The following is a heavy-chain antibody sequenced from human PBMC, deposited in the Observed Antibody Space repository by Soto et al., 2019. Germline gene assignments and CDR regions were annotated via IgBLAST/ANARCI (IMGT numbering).Heavy chain of an antibody. Sequence: QVQLRQWGAGLLKPSETLSLTCDVYGGSFSGYYWTWIRQPPGKGLEGIGEMNRSGDINYIPSLKNRVTLSADTSKNQFSLKVTSVTAADTAVYYCARWATYWGQGVLVTVSS. CDR2: MNRSGDI. CDR1: GGSFSGYY. CDR3: ARWATY. J-gene: IGHJ4*02. V-gene: IGHV4-34*01. D-gene: IGHD1-1*01.